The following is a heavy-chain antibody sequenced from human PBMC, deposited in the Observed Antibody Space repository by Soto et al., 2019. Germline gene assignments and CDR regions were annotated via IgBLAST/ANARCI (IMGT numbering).Heavy chain of an antibody. CDR1: GYTFTSYY. Sequence: GASVKVSCKASGYTFTSYYMHWVRQAPGQGLEWMGIINPSGGSTSYAQKFQGRVTMTRDTSTSTVYMELSSLRSEDTAVYYCARDFLAALSYGYNFDYWGQGTLVTVSS. CDR2: INPSGGST. D-gene: IGHD5-18*01. J-gene: IGHJ4*02. CDR3: ARDFLAALSYGYNFDY. V-gene: IGHV1-46*03.